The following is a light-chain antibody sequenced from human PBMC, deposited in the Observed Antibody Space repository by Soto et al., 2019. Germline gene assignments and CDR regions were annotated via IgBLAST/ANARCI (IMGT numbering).Light chain of an antibody. V-gene: IGKV1-13*02. J-gene: IGKJ4*01. Sequence: AIPLTQSPSSLPASVGDRVIITCRASQGIRSALAWYQQKPGKAPKLLIYDASSLQSGVPSRFSGSGSGTDFTLTISILQPEDFATYYCQHFNSYPLTFGGGTKVEIK. CDR3: QHFNSYPLT. CDR2: DAS. CDR1: QGIRSA.